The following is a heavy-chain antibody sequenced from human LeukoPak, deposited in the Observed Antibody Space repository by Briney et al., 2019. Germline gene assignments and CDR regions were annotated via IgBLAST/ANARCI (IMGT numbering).Heavy chain of an antibody. CDR3: ARLKGYYGSGSYWDYYYYMDV. J-gene: IGHJ6*03. V-gene: IGHV4-34*01. Sequence: PSETLSLTCAVYGGSFSGYYWSWIRQPPGKGLEWIGEINHSGSTNYNPSLKSRVTISVDTSKNQFSLKLSSVTAADTAVHYCARLKGYYGSGSYWDYYYYMDVWGKGTTVTISS. CDR2: INHSGST. CDR1: GGSFSGYY. D-gene: IGHD3-10*01.